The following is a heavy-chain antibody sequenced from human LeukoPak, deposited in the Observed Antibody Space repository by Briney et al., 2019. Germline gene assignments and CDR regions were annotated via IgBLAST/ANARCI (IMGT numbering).Heavy chain of an antibody. CDR3: ARYSNRDLNYYFMDV. CDR1: GGSFSGYY. CDR2: VNHRGTA. D-gene: IGHD2-21*01. Sequence: SETLSLTCAVYGGSFSGYYWSWIRQSPGKGLEWIGEVNHRGTANYNPSLRRRATISVDTSKNQFSLRLTSVTAADTAVYFCARYSNRDLNYYFMDVWGNGTTVTISS. J-gene: IGHJ6*03. V-gene: IGHV4-34*01.